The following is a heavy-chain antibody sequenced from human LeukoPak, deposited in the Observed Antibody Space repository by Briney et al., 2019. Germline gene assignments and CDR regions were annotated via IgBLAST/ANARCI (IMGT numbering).Heavy chain of an antibody. CDR1: RYSFTSYW. CDR3: AIGPYDFWSGPANWFDP. J-gene: IGHJ5*02. CDR2: IYPGDSDT. D-gene: IGHD3-3*01. V-gene: IGHV5-51*01. Sequence: GESLKISCKGSRYSFTSYWIGWVRQMPGKGLEWMGIIYPGDSDTRYSPSFQGQVTISADKSISTAYLQWSSLKASDTAMYYCAIGPYDFWSGPANWFDPWGQGTLVTVSS.